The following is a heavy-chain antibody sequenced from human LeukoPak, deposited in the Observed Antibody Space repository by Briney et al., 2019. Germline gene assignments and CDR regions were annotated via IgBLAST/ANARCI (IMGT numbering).Heavy chain of an antibody. V-gene: IGHV4-34*01. J-gene: IGHJ6*03. CDR3: ARQVGGAYYYYYYYMDV. CDR2: INHSGST. D-gene: IGHD2-2*01. CDR1: GGSISSYY. Sequence: SETLSLTCTVSGGSISSYYRSWIRQPPGKGLEWIGEINHSGSTNYNPSLKSRVTISVDTSKNQFSLKLSSVTAADTAVYYCARQVGGAYYYYYYYMDVWGKGTTVTISS.